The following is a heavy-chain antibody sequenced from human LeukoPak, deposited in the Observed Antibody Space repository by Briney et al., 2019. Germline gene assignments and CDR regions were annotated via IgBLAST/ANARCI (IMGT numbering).Heavy chain of an antibody. J-gene: IGHJ4*02. CDR1: GGSISSGSYY. CDR2: IYTSGST. D-gene: IGHD5-12*01. CDR3: ARDAGGYSGYDLTFDY. V-gene: IGHV4-61*02. Sequence: PSETLSLTCTVSGGSISSGSYYWSWIRQPAGKGLEWIGRIYTSGSTNYNPSLKSRVTISVDTSKNQFSLKLSSVTAADTAVYYCARDAGGYSGYDLTFDYWGQGTLVTVSS.